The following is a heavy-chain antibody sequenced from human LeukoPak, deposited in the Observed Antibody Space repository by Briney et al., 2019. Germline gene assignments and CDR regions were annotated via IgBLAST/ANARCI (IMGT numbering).Heavy chain of an antibody. CDR2: INSDGSST. CDR1: GFTFGNYW. Sequence: GGSLRLSCAASGFTFGNYWMHWVRQAPGKGPVWVSRINSDGSSTSYADSVQGRFTISRDNAKNTLFLQMNSLRVEDTAVYYCARDEDQASGWAHDAFDIWGQGTMVTVSS. CDR3: ARDEDQASGWAHDAFDI. V-gene: IGHV3-74*01. J-gene: IGHJ3*02. D-gene: IGHD6-19*01.